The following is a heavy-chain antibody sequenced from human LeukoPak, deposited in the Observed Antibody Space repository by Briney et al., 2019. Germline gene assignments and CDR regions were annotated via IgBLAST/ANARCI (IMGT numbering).Heavy chain of an antibody. D-gene: IGHD2-15*01. J-gene: IGHJ6*03. V-gene: IGHV7-4-1*02. CDR2: INTNTGNP. CDR1: GYTFTSYA. CDR3: ARELYCSGGSCYDYYYYMDV. Sequence: ASVKVSCKASGYTFTSYAMNWVRQAPGQGLEWMGWINTNTGNPTYAQGFTGRFVFSLDTSVSTAYLQISSLKAEDTAVYYCARELYCSGGSCYDYYYYMDVWGKGTTVTVSS.